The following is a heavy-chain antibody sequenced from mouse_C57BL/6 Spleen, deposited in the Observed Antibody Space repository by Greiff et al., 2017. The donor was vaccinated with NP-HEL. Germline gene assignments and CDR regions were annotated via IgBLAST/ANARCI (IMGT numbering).Heavy chain of an antibody. CDR3: ARHEGYSNSGTWFAY. CDR1: GFTFSSYG. V-gene: IGHV5-6*01. Sequence: EVQLVESGGDLVKPGGSLKLSCAASGFTFSSYGMSWVRQTPDKRLEWVATISSGGSYTYYPDSVKGRFTISRDNAKNTLYLQMSSLKSEDTAMYYCARHEGYSNSGTWFAYWGQGTLVTVSA. D-gene: IGHD2-5*01. J-gene: IGHJ3*01. CDR2: ISSGGSYT.